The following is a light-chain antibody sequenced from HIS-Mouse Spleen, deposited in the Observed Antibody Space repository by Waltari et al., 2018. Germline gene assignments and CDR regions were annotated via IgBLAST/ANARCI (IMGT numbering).Light chain of an antibody. CDR2: EGS. CDR1: SSDVGSYNL. V-gene: IGLV2-23*01. J-gene: IGLJ2*01. Sequence: QSALTQPASVSGSPGQSIPISCTGTSSDVGSYNLVSWYQQHQGKAPKLMIYEGSKRPSGVSNRFSGSKSGNTASLTISGLQAEDEADYYCCSYAGSSTVVFGGGTKLTVL. CDR3: CSYAGSSTVV.